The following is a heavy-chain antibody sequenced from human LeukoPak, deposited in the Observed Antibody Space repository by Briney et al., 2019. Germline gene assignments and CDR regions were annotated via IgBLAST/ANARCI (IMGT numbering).Heavy chain of an antibody. CDR3: AKDLRVARL. Sequence: GGSLRLSCTASGVTLSSYAMSWARQAPGKGLEWVSGISSSGSGGNTYYADSVKGRFTISRDSSKNTLFLHMNTLRAEDTAIYYCAKDLRVARLWGQGTLVTVSS. D-gene: IGHD2-15*01. CDR2: ISSSGSGGNT. V-gene: IGHV3-23*01. J-gene: IGHJ4*02. CDR1: GVTLSSYA.